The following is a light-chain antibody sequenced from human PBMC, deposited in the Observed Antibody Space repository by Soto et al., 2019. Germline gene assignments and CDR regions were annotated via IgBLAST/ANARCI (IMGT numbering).Light chain of an antibody. J-gene: IGKJ4*01. V-gene: IGKV3-20*01. CDR3: QHFGSSPLLT. Sequence: EIVLTQSPGTLSLSPGERATLSCRASQNISTGYLAWYQQKGGQAPRLLIHGVSSMATGIPDRFSGSGSGRDFTLTISRLEPEDFAVYYCQHFGSSPLLTFGGGTKVEI. CDR1: QNISTGY. CDR2: GVS.